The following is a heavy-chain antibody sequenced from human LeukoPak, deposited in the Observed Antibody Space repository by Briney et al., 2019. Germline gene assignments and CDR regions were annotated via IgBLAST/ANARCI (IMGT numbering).Heavy chain of an antibody. CDR2: ISSTSAYI. J-gene: IGHJ4*02. D-gene: IGHD1-1*01. CDR1: GFALKSYS. CDR3: ARGNAAY. Sequence: GGSLRLSCAGSGFALKSYSLSWVRQAPGKGLEWVSSISSTSAYIYYADSVKGRFTISRDNVDNVVYLQMNSLGAEDTAVYYCARGNAAYWGQGTLVTVSS. V-gene: IGHV3-21*01.